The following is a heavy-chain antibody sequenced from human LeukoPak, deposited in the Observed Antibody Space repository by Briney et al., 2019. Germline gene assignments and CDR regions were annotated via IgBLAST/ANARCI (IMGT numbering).Heavy chain of an antibody. Sequence: SETLSLTCTVSGGSISSYYWSWIRQPPGKGLKWIGNIYYSGYTTYSPSLRSRVTISVDTSKNQFSLKLSSVTAADTAVYYCARLHYDYVWGSYRPFDYWGQGTLVTVSS. CDR3: ARLHYDYVWGSYRPFDY. CDR1: GGSISSYY. CDR2: IYYSGYT. J-gene: IGHJ4*02. V-gene: IGHV4-59*12. D-gene: IGHD3-16*02.